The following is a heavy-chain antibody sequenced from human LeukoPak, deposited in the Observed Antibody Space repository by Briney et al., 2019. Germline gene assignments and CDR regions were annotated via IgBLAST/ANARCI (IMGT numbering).Heavy chain of an antibody. D-gene: IGHD5-18*01. V-gene: IGHV2-5*01. J-gene: IGHJ5*02. CDR3: ARAGYSYGYRGGLNWFDP. CDR1: GFSLTTSGVG. Sequence: SGPTLVNPTQTLMLTCTFSGFSLTTSGVGVGWIRQPPGKALEWLALISWNDDKRYSPSLKSRLTITKDTSKNQVVLSMTNMDPVDTATYYCARAGYSYGYRGGLNWFDPWGQGTLVTVSS. CDR2: ISWNDDK.